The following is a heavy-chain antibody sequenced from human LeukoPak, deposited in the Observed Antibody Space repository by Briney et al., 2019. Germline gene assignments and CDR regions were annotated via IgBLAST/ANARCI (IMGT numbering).Heavy chain of an antibody. V-gene: IGHV3-7*01. CDR2: IKQDGSEK. J-gene: IGHJ6*02. Sequence: PGGSLRLSCAASGFTFSSYWMSWVRQAPGKGLEWVANIKQDGSEKYYVDSVKGRFTISRDNAKNSLYLQMNSLRAEDTAVYYCARVEKCELLLYYYYGMDVWGQGTTVTVSS. CDR1: GFTFSSYW. CDR3: ARVEKCELLLYYYYGMDV. D-gene: IGHD1-26*01.